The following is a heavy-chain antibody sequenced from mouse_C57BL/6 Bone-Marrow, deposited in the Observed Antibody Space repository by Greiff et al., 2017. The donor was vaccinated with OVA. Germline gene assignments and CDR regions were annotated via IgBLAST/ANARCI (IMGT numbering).Heavy chain of an antibody. CDR1: GYAFSSYW. D-gene: IGHD2-5*01. J-gene: IGHJ4*01. CDR3: ASDYYSIHYAMDY. CDR2: IYPGDGDT. Sequence: QVQLQQSGAELVKPGASVKISCKASGYAFSSYWMNWVKQRPGKGLEWIGQIYPGDGDTNYNGKFKGKATLTADKSSSTAYMQLSSLTSEDSAVYCCASDYYSIHYAMDYWGQGTSVTVSS. V-gene: IGHV1-80*01.